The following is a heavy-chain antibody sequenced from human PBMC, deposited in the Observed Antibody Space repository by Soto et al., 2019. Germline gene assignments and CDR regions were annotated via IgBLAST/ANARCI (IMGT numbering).Heavy chain of an antibody. J-gene: IGHJ3*01. V-gene: IGHV3-30*03. CDR3: ARGGRGLRGAFDV. CDR1: GFTFSSFA. Sequence: QELLVESGGGVVQPGKSLRLSCAASGFTFSSFAMHWVRQAPGKGLEWVSVISFNGLSQFYPASIRGRFTISSDNSKNTLYPQLDSLRPDDTAVYYCARGGRGLRGAFDVWGQGTEVSVS. CDR2: ISFNGLSQ. D-gene: IGHD3-16*01.